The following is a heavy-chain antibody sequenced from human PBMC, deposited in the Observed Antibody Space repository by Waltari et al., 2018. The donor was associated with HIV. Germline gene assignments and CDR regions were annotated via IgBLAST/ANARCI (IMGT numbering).Heavy chain of an antibody. D-gene: IGHD6-13*01. CDR2: ISGSGDNI. CDR1: GFSFSIYA. Sequence: EVQLLESGGGLVQPGGSLRLSCRASGFSFSIYAMNWVRQAPGKGLVWCSGISGSGDNIYYADSGKGRFTISMDKSKNKVFLQMKSLRPEDTAFYYCTKDPVTAVGNINWFDPWGQGTLVTVSS. CDR3: TKDPVTAVGNINWFDP. J-gene: IGHJ5*02. V-gene: IGHV3-23*01.